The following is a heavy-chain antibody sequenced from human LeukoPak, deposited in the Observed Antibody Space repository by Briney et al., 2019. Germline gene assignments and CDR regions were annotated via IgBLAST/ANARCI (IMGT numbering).Heavy chain of an antibody. CDR1: SFTFSSNG. D-gene: IGHD3-10*01. J-gene: IGHJ4*02. CDR2: ISYDGSNK. CDR3: AKDFDRSTMVRGVMGFDY. V-gene: IGHV3-30*18. Sequence: RFNCAAYSFTFSSNGMLWHRHAQGHELVWVAVISYDGSNKNYADTVKGRFTISRDNSKSTVYLEMNSLRAEDTAVYYCAKDFDRSTMVRGVMGFDYWGQGTLVAVSS.